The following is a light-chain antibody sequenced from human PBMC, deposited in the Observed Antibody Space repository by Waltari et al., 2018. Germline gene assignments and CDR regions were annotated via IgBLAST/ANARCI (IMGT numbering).Light chain of an antibody. Sequence: QSPLTQPAAVSGSPGQSITISCTGSGSAVGSYFLVSWYQQNPGKAPRLLIYAASRRPSGVSTRFSGSKFGNTASLTISGLQAEDEADYYCCSYAGTNTLLFGGGTKVTVL. CDR1: GSAVGSYFL. V-gene: IGLV2-23*01. CDR3: CSYAGTNTLL. J-gene: IGLJ2*01. CDR2: AAS.